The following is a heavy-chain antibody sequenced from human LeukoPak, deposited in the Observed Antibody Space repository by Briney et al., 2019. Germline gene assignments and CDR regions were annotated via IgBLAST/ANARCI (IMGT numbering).Heavy chain of an antibody. Sequence: SETLSLTCTVSGGSISSYYWSWIRQPPGKGLEWIGYIYYSGSTNYNPSLKSRVTISVDTSKNQFSLKLSSVTAADTAVYYCARGPVAGTFHFDYWGQGTLVTVSS. J-gene: IGHJ4*02. V-gene: IGHV4-59*01. D-gene: IGHD6-19*01. CDR2: IYYSGST. CDR1: GGSISSYY. CDR3: ARGPVAGTFHFDY.